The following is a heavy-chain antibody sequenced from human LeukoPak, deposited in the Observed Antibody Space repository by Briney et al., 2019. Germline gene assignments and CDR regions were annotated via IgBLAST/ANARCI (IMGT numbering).Heavy chain of an antibody. CDR1: GFTFSRYW. J-gene: IGHJ4*02. V-gene: IGHV3-74*01. CDR3: ACIAVDGTGYDY. Sequence: GGSLRLSCAASGFTFSRYWMHWVRQAPGKGLVWVSRINSDGSSTSYADSVKGRFTISRDNAKNTLYLQMNSLRAEDTAVYYCACIAVDGTGYDYWGQGTPVTVSS. D-gene: IGHD6-19*01. CDR2: INSDGSST.